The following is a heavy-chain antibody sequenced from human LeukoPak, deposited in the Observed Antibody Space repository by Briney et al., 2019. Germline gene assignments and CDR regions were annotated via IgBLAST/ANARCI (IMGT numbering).Heavy chain of an antibody. Sequence: SQTLSLTCTVSGGSISSSSYYWGWIRQPPGKGLEWIGSIYYSGSTYYNPSLKSRVTISVDTSKNQFSLKLSSVTAADTAVYYCARDRTRDLIAAADYWGQGTLVTVSS. CDR1: GGSISSSSYY. CDR2: IYYSGST. V-gene: IGHV4-39*02. J-gene: IGHJ4*02. CDR3: ARDRTRDLIAAADY. D-gene: IGHD6-13*01.